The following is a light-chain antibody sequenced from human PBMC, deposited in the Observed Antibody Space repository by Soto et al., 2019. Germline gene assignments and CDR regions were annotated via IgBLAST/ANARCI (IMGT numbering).Light chain of an antibody. J-gene: IGKJ4*01. V-gene: IGKV3-15*01. CDR2: AAS. CDR3: QQYNNWPLT. Sequence: EIVMTQSPVTLSVSPGERATLSCRASQEVSTTVAWYQQKPGQVPRLLIFAASTRATGVPARFSGSGSGTEFPLTISSLQSEDFALYYCQQYNNWPLTFGGGTKVELK. CDR1: QEVSTT.